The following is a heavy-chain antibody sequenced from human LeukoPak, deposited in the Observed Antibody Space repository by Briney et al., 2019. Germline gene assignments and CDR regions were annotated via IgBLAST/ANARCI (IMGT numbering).Heavy chain of an antibody. CDR3: ARDRQRYSSSSFDY. D-gene: IGHD6-6*01. J-gene: IGHJ4*02. V-gene: IGHV1-2*02. Sequence: GASVKVSCKASGYTFTAYYIHWVRQAPGQGLEWMGWINPNSGGTNYAQKFQGRVTMTRDTSIATAYMELSGLISDDTAVYYCARDRQRYSSSSFDYWGQGTLVTVSS. CDR2: INPNSGGT. CDR1: GYTFTAYY.